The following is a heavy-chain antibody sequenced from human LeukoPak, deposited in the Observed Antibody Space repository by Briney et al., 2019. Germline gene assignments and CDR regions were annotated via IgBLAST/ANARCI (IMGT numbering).Heavy chain of an antibody. CDR3: ARGQIYDYWTPVSWKFDL. D-gene: IGHD3/OR15-3a*01. Sequence: SETLSLTCSVSGFSITSGYFWGWIRQSPGKGLEWIGNIYTTGAGSTYYNPSVKSRVTLFSDKAKNQLSLKMSSVIAADTAVYYCARGQIYDYWTPVSWKFDLWGRGTLVSVSS. CDR2: IYTTGAGST. V-gene: IGHV4-38-2*02. J-gene: IGHJ2*01. CDR1: GFSITSGYF.